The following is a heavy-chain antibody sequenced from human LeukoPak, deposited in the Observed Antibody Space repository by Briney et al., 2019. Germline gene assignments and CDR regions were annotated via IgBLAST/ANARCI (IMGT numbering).Heavy chain of an antibody. CDR2: IYHSGST. CDR1: GGSISSGGYS. Sequence: TLSLTCAVSGGSISSGGYSWSWIRQPPGKGLEWIGYIYHSGSTYYNPSLKSRVTISVDRSKNQFSLKLSSVTAANTAVYYCARGVYDSSGYYYLDYWGQGTLVTVSS. J-gene: IGHJ4*02. V-gene: IGHV4-30-2*01. CDR3: ARGVYDSSGYYYLDY. D-gene: IGHD3-22*01.